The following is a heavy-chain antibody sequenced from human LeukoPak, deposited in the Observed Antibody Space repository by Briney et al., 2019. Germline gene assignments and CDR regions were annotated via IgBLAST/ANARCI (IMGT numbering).Heavy chain of an antibody. CDR3: ARKLTTVTTRIDWYFDL. V-gene: IGHV4-59*01. Sequence: SETLSLTCTVSGGSISSYYWSWIRQPPGKGLEWIGYIYYSGSTNYNPSLKSRVTISVDTSKNQFSLKLSSVTAADTAVYYCARKLTTVTTRIDWYFDLWGRGTLVTVSS. D-gene: IGHD4-17*01. J-gene: IGHJ2*01. CDR2: IYYSGST. CDR1: GGSISSYY.